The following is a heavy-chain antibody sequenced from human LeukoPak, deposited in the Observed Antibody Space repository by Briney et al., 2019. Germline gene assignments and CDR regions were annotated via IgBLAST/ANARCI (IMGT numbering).Heavy chain of an antibody. CDR2: ISSSGST. V-gene: IGHV4-61*02. J-gene: IGHJ4*02. CDR3: AREGPHGSGIYYNPLDY. D-gene: IGHD3-10*01. Sequence: KTSETLSLTCTVSGDSISSGDYYWSWIRQPAGKGLEWIGRISSSGSTNYNPSLKSRVTISVDTSKNQFSLKLSSVTAADTAVYFCAREGPHGSGIYYNPLDYWGQGALVIVSS. CDR1: GDSISSGDYY.